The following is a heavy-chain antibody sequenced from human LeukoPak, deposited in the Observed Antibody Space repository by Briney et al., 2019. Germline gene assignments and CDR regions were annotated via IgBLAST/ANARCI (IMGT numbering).Heavy chain of an antibody. D-gene: IGHD3-22*01. CDR2: INHSGST. Sequence: SETLSLTCAVYGGSFSGYYWSWIRQPPGKGLEWIGEINHSGSTNYNPSLKSRVTISVDTSKNQFSLKLSSVTAADTAVYYCASDSRGAKFHYWGQGTLVTVSS. J-gene: IGHJ4*02. CDR1: GGSFSGYY. CDR3: ASDSRGAKFHY. V-gene: IGHV4-34*01.